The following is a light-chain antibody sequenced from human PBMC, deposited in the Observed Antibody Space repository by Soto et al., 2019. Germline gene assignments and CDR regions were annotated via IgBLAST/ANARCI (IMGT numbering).Light chain of an antibody. CDR1: SSDVGGYNY. CDR3: YLKV. J-gene: IGLJ3*02. Sequence: QSALTQPRSVSGSPGQSVTISCIGTSSDVGGYNYVSWYQQHPGKAPKLMIYDVSKRPSGVPDRFSGSKSGNTASLTISGLQAEDEADYYCYLKVFGGGTKLTVL. V-gene: IGLV2-11*01. CDR2: DVS.